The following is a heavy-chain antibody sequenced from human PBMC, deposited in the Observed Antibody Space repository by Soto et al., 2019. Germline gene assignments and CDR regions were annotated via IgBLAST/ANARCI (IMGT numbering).Heavy chain of an antibody. CDR1: GGTFSSYA. CDR2: IIPIFGTA. J-gene: IGHJ6*04. CDR3: ARSRIADRREGYGMDV. D-gene: IGHD6-6*01. V-gene: IGHV1-69*06. Sequence: QVQLVQSGAEVKKPGSSVKVSCKASGGTFSSYAISWVRQAPGQGLEWMGGIIPIFGTANYDQKYQGRVTNNANKSTNTAYMKMSSLRSEHTAVYYCARSRIADRREGYGMDVWSKSTTVTVSS.